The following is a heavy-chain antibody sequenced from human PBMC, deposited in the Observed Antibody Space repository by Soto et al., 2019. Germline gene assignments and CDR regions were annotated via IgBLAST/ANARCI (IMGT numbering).Heavy chain of an antibody. CDR2: IFSSGST. V-gene: IGHV4-4*07. Sequence: SETLSLTCTVSGGSINTFYWSWARQPAGKGLEWIGRIFSSGSTSFNPSLGSRVAMSVDTSKNHFSLNLSSVTAADMAVYYCAREGSYSAYNFAHGIQLWSFDFWGQGALVTVSS. D-gene: IGHD5-12*01. CDR1: GGSINTFY. J-gene: IGHJ4*02. CDR3: AREGSYSAYNFAHGIQLWSFDF.